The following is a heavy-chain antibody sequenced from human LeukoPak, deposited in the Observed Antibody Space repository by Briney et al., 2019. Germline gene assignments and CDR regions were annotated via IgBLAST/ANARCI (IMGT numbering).Heavy chain of an antibody. CDR2: ISSDSGHI. V-gene: IGHV3-21*01. Sequence: PGGSLTLSCAAAGFTFTDYSMNWVRQAPGKGLEWVSTISSDSGHIYYADSVKGRFTISRDNAENSLYLQINSLRAEDTAVYYCAKEPYYYGSGHNWFDPWGQGTLVTVSS. CDR1: GFTFTDYS. J-gene: IGHJ5*02. CDR3: AKEPYYYGSGHNWFDP. D-gene: IGHD3-10*01.